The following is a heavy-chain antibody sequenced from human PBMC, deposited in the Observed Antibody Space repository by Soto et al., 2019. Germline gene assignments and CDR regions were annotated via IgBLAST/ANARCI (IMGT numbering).Heavy chain of an antibody. CDR1: GFTFSSYG. CDR3: AKQNPLDY. CDR2: ISYDGSNK. V-gene: IGHV3-30*18. Sequence: TGGSLRLSCAASGFTFSSYGMHWVRQAPGKGLEWVAVISYDGSNKYYADPVKGRFTISRDNSKNTLYLQMNSLRAEDTAVYYCAKQNPLDYWGQGALVTVSS. J-gene: IGHJ4*02.